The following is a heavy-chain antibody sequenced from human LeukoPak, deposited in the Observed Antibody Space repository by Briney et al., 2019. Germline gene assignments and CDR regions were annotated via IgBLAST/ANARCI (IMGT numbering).Heavy chain of an antibody. D-gene: IGHD6-19*01. J-gene: IGHJ4*02. CDR1: GFTFSNYW. CDR2: IEQDGGEK. Sequence: LTGGSLRLSCAASGFTFSNYWMSWVRQAPGKGLEWVANIEQDGGEKYYVDSVKGRFTISRDNAKNSLYLQMNSLRTGDTAVYYCARAPIYNRGWYVDFWGQGTLVTVSS. CDR3: ARAPIYNRGWYVDF. V-gene: IGHV3-7*04.